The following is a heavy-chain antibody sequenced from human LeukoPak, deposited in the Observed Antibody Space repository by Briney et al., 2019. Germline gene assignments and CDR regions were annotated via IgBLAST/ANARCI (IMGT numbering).Heavy chain of an antibody. D-gene: IGHD1-26*01. Sequence: PGGSLRLSCAGSGFTFSSYWMSWVRQAPGKGLEWVANINQDGSEKYYVDSVKGRFTIPRDNAKNSLYLQMNSLRAEDTAVYYCATYSGSYLAYYFDYWGQGTLVTVSS. CDR2: INQDGSEK. V-gene: IGHV3-7*01. CDR1: GFTFSSYW. CDR3: ATYSGSYLAYYFDY. J-gene: IGHJ4*02.